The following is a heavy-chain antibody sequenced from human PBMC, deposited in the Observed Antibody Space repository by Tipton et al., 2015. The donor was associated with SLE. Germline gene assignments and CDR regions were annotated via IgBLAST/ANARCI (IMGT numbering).Heavy chain of an antibody. D-gene: IGHD3-16*01. CDR2: IYHSGST. V-gene: IGHV4-39*07. Sequence: TLSLTCTVSGGSISSSSYYWGWIRQPPGKGLEWIGEIYHSGSTNYNPSLKSRVTISVDTSKSQIFLKMSSVTAADTAVYYCARDSLNWGSYYHGMDVWGQGTTVTVSS. CDR1: GGSISSSSYY. CDR3: ARDSLNWGSYYHGMDV. J-gene: IGHJ6*02.